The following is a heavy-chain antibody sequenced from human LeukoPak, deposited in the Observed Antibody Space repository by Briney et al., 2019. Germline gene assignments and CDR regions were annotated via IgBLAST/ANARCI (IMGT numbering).Heavy chain of an antibody. CDR3: ARHGPYNWNYDAFDI. D-gene: IGHD1-7*01. CDR2: IYPGDSDT. CDR1: EYSFPNYW. Sequence: GESLKISCKHSEYSFPNYWIGWVRQMPGKGLEWMGIIYPGDSDTRYSPSFQGQVTISADKSISTAYLQWSSLKASDTAMYYCARHGPYNWNYDAFDIWGQGTMVTVSS. J-gene: IGHJ3*02. V-gene: IGHV5-51*01.